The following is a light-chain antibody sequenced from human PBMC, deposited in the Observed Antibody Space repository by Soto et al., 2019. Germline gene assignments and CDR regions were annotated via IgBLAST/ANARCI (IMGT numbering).Light chain of an antibody. J-gene: IGKJ1*01. V-gene: IGKV3-20*01. CDR1: QTVSSSQ. CDR2: GAS. Sequence: EIVLTQSTGTLSFSPGEKAALSCRASQTVSSSQLAWYQHKPGQAPRLVIYGASSRATGIPDRFSGSGSGTDFTLTISRLEPEDFAVYYCQQYASSPRTFGQGTKVEIK. CDR3: QQYASSPRT.